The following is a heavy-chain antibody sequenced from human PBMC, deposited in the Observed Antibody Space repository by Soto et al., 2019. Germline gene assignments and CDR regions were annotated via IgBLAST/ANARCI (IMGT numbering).Heavy chain of an antibody. CDR2: IYPGDSDT. CDR1: GYSITNYW. Sequence: GESMTISCKASGYSITNYWIGWVRQMAGKGLEWMGTIYPGDSDTRYSPSFQGQVTFSGDKSINTGYLNWTSLKASDTAIYYCAIQHTLDCSAWYNWGQGTLVTVSS. CDR3: AIQHTLDCSAWYN. V-gene: IGHV5-51*01. J-gene: IGHJ4*02. D-gene: IGHD6-19*01.